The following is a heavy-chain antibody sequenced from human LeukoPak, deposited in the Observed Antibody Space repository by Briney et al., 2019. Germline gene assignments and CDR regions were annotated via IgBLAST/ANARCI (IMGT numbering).Heavy chain of an antibody. J-gene: IGHJ3*02. CDR2: IYYSGST. Sequence: SETLSLTCTVSGGSFSSGSYYWSWIRQPPGTGLEWIGYIYYSGSTNYNPSLKSRVTISADTSKNQFSLKLSSVTAADTAVYHCARVRSWGFDIWGQGTMVTVSS. CDR3: ARVRSWGFDI. D-gene: IGHD3-16*01. CDR1: GGSFSSGSYY. V-gene: IGHV4-61*01.